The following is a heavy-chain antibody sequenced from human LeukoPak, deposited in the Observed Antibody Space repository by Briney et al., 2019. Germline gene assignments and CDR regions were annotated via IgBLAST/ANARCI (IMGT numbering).Heavy chain of an antibody. Sequence: GGSLRLSCAASGFTFSDYYMSWIRQAPGKGLEWVSYISSSGSTIYYADSVKGRFTISRDNSKNTLYLQMNSLRAEDTAVYYCAKGIWFGELFGGFDYWGQGTLVTVSS. CDR1: GFTFSDYY. V-gene: IGHV3-11*01. J-gene: IGHJ4*02. D-gene: IGHD3-10*01. CDR3: AKGIWFGELFGGFDY. CDR2: ISSSGSTI.